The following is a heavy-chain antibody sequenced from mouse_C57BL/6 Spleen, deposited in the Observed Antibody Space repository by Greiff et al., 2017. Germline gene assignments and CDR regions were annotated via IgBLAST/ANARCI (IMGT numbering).Heavy chain of an antibody. CDR2: INPSNGGT. J-gene: IGHJ1*03. Sequence: QVQLQQPGTELVKPGASVKLSCKASGYTFTSYWMRWVKQRPGQGLEWIGNINPSNGGTNYNEKFKSKATLTVDKSSSTAYMQLSSLTSEDSAVYYCARLKGFYWYFDGWGTGTTVTVSS. V-gene: IGHV1-53*01. CDR3: ARLKGFYWYFDG. CDR1: GYTFTSYW.